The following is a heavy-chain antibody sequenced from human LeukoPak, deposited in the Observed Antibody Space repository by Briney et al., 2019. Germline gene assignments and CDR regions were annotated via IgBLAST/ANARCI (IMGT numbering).Heavy chain of an antibody. CDR3: ARDGGGDYFDY. CDR2: ISYDGSNT. J-gene: IGHJ4*02. D-gene: IGHD3-16*01. Sequence: PGRSLRLSCAASGFSFRRYAMHWVRQAPGKGLEWMTVISYDGSNTYCIDSVKGRFTISRDNSKNTLFLLMNSLRPEDTAMYYCARDGGGDYFDYWGQGTLVTVSS. V-gene: IGHV3-30*04. CDR1: GFSFRRYA.